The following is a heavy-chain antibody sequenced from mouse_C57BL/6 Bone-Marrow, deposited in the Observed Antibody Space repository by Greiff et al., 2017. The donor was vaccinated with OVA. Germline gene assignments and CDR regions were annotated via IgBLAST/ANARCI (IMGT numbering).Heavy chain of an antibody. CDR1: GFTFSSYG. V-gene: IGHV5-6*01. CDR2: ISSGGSYT. Sequence: EVQLQQSGGDLVKPGGSLKLSCAASGFTFSSYGMSWVRQTPDKRLEWVATISSGGSYTYSPDSVKGRFTISRDNAKNTLYLQMSSLKSEDTAMYYCARLGRYAYWGQGTLVTVSA. J-gene: IGHJ3*01. CDR3: ARLGRYAY.